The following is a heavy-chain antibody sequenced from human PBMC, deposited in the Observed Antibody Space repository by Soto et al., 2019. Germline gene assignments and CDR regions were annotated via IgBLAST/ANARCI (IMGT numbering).Heavy chain of an antibody. J-gene: IGHJ4*02. CDR2: VSTSGRST. CDR1: GFIFSEST. Sequence: EVQLVESGGGLVQPGGSLRLPCSASGFIFSESTIYWVRQVPGKGLEAISAVSTSGRSTYYADSVKDRFTISRDNSKNTLFLQMGSLRPEDTAIYYCVKQAHGLDGVAFDYWGQGTQVTVAS. D-gene: IGHD2-15*01. CDR3: VKQAHGLDGVAFDY. V-gene: IGHV3-64D*06.